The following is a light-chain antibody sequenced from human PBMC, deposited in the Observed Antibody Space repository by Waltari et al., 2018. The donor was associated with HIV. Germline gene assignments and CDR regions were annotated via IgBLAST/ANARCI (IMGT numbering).Light chain of an antibody. V-gene: IGKV3-15*01. CDR2: GAS. J-gene: IGKJ4*01. CDR3: QQYSNWPLT. CDR1: QSVSTN. Sequence: EIVMMQSPATLSVSPGERATLSCRASQSVSTNLAWYQQKPSQAPRLLIYGASTRATGIPARFSGSGSGTDFTLTISSLQSEDFAIYFCQQYSNWPLTFGGGTKVEIK.